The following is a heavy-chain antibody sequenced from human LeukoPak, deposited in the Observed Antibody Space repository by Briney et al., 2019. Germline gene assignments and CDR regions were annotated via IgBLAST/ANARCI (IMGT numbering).Heavy chain of an antibody. Sequence: HSGGSLRLSCAASGFTFNTCAMTWVRQAPGKGLEWVANIKGDESARHQADSVKGRFTISRDNTQNSVYLQMSSLRGEDTAVYYCARDIVGSLDYWGQGTLVTVSS. D-gene: IGHD1-26*01. V-gene: IGHV3-7*01. CDR2: IKGDESAR. J-gene: IGHJ4*02. CDR3: ARDIVGSLDY. CDR1: GFTFNTCA.